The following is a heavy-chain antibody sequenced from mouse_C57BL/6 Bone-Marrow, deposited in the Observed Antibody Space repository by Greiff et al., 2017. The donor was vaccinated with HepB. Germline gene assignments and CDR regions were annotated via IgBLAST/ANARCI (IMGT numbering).Heavy chain of an antibody. Sequence: EVQLLESGPELVKPGASVKMSCKASGFTFTDYNMHWVKQSHGKSLEWIGYINPNNGGTSYNQKFKGKATLTVNKSSSTAYMELRSLTSDDSAVYNGARELDWFAYWGRGTLVTVSA. CDR2: INPNNGGT. V-gene: IGHV1-22*01. J-gene: IGHJ3*01. CDR3: ARELDWFAY. CDR1: GFTFTDYN.